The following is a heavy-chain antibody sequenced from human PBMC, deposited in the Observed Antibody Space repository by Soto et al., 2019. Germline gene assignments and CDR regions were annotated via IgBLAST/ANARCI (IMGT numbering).Heavy chain of an antibody. J-gene: IGHJ4*02. D-gene: IGHD5-18*01. CDR3: ARGGYTYGYGLDY. CDR1: GYTFTAYY. Sequence: VQLVQSGAEVKKLGASVKVSCKASGYTFTAYYIHWVRQPPGQGLEWVGWINPNSGDTNYAQRFQGWVTMTGDTSVSTAYMDLTRLRSDDTAVYYCARGGYTYGYGLDYWGQGTLVTVSS. V-gene: IGHV1-2*04. CDR2: INPNSGDT.